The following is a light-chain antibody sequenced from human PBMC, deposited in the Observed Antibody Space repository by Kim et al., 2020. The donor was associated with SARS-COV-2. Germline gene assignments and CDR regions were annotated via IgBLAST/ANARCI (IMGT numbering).Light chain of an antibody. CDR3: NSRDTNDIVL. CDR2: GKN. CDR1: SLRSYY. Sequence: VALGQTVRITCQGDSLRSYYATWYQQKPGQPPILLIYGKNNRPSGIPDRFSGSSSGNTASLTITGTQAGDEADYYCNSRDTNDIVLFGGGTQLTVL. V-gene: IGLV3-19*01. J-gene: IGLJ2*01.